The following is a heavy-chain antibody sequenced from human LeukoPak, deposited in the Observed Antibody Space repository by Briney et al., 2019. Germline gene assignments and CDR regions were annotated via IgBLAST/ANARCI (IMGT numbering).Heavy chain of an antibody. D-gene: IGHD3-10*01. V-gene: IGHV4-61*02. J-gene: IGHJ6*03. CDR3: ARGRAGELAVGYYYYYMDV. Sequence: SETLSLTCTVSGGSISSGSYYWSWIRQPAGKGLEWIGRIYTSGSTNYNPSLKSRVTISVDTSKNQFSLKLSSVTAADTAVYYCARGRAGELAVGYYYYYMDVWGKGTTVTVSS. CDR2: IYTSGST. CDR1: GGSISSGSYY.